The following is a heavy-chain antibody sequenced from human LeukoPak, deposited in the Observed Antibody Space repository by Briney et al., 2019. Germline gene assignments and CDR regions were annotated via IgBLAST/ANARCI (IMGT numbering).Heavy chain of an antibody. D-gene: IGHD2-8*02. V-gene: IGHV3-30*18. CDR3: AKDLTVDAFDI. J-gene: IGHJ3*02. CDR1: EFTFGDYY. Sequence: GGSLRLSCTASEFTFGDYYMSWIRQAPGKGLEWVAVISYDGSNKYYADSVKGRFTISRDNSKNTLYLQMNSLRAEDTAVYYCAKDLTVDAFDIWGQGTMVTVSS. CDR2: ISYDGSNK.